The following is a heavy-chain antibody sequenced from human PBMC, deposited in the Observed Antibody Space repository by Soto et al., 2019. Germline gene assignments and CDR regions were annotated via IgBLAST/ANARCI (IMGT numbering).Heavy chain of an antibody. V-gene: IGHV4-59*01. J-gene: IGHJ3*02. D-gene: IGHD1-26*01. Sequence: QVQLQESGPGLVKPSETLSLTCTVSGGSISTYYWSWIRQTPGKGLEWIGYIDYSGSTNYNPSLKRRVTIAVDTSKIQFSLKLSSVTAADTAVYYCARARRYSGRPDVFDIWGQGTMVTVSS. CDR2: IDYSGST. CDR1: GGSISTYY. CDR3: ARARRYSGRPDVFDI.